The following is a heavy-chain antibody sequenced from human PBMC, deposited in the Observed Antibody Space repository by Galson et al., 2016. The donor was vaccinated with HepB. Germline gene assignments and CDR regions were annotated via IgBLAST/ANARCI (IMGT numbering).Heavy chain of an antibody. CDR3: ARADIGTSGTFPKFDP. Sequence: SLRLSCAASGFTFSNYGMHWVRQAPGKGLEWVAIIWYDGSKTYYADSVKGRFTISRDNYKNTLYLQMNTLRAEDTAVYYCARADIGTSGTFPKFDPWGQGTLVTVSS. CDR1: GFTFSNYG. J-gene: IGHJ5*02. D-gene: IGHD6-13*01. V-gene: IGHV3-33*01. CDR2: IWYDGSKT.